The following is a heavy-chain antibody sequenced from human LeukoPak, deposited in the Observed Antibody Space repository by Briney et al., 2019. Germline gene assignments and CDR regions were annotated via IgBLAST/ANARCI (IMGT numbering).Heavy chain of an antibody. J-gene: IGHJ3*02. CDR1: GLTFSNYA. Sequence: PGGSLRLSCAASGLTFSNYAMSWVRQAPGKGLEWVSGISGSGGLTYYVDSMKGRFTTSRDNSKKTLYLLMTSLRAEDTALYYCAKVIGGSNPAEAFDIWGQGTMVTVSS. CDR2: ISGSGGLT. CDR3: AKVIGGSNPAEAFDI. V-gene: IGHV3-23*01. D-gene: IGHD1-26*01.